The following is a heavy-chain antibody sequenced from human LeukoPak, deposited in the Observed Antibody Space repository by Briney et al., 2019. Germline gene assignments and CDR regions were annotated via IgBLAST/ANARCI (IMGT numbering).Heavy chain of an antibody. CDR3: ARDGPPYCSGGSCYYVA. CDR1: GYTFTSYG. D-gene: IGHD2-15*01. CDR2: ISAYNGNT. Sequence: SVKVSCKASGYTFTSYGISWVRQAPGQGLEWMGWISAYNGNTNYAQKLQGRVTMTTDTSTSTAYMELRSLRSDDTAVYYCARDGPPYCSGGSCYYVAWGQGTLVTVSS. J-gene: IGHJ5*02. V-gene: IGHV1-18*01.